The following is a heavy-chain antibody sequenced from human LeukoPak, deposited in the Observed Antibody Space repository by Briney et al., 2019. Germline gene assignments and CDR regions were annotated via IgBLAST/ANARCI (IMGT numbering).Heavy chain of an antibody. CDR3: ARTAGPYSSWGPLNWFDP. CDR2: IDPSDSYT. V-gene: IGHV5-10-1*01. Sequence: HGESLKISCKGSGYSFTSYWISWVRQMPGKGLEWMGRIDPSDSYTNYSPSFQGHVTISADKSISTAYLQWSSLKASDTAMYYCARTAGPYSSWGPLNWFDPWGQGTLVTVSS. J-gene: IGHJ5*02. D-gene: IGHD6-19*01. CDR1: GYSFTSYW.